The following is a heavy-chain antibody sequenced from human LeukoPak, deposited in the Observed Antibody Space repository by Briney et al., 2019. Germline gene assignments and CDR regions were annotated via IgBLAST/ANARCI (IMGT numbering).Heavy chain of an antibody. D-gene: IGHD6-13*01. Sequence: PAGSLRLCCAAYGFTFSSYWMHWVRQAPGKGLEWVSSISSSSSYIYYADSVKGRFTISRDNAKNSLYLQMNSLRAEDTAVYYCARDGIAAAGSRDYWGQGTLVTVSS. CDR1: GFTFSSYW. CDR2: ISSSSSYI. V-gene: IGHV3-21*01. CDR3: ARDGIAAAGSRDY. J-gene: IGHJ4*02.